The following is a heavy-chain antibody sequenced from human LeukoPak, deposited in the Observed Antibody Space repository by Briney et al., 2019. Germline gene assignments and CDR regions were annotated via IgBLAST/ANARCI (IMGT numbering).Heavy chain of an antibody. D-gene: IGHD6-19*01. CDR3: VRGIEVAGTFSWFDP. CDR1: GFTFSSNW. J-gene: IGHJ5*02. Sequence: PGGSLRLSCAAPGFTFSSNWMHWVRPAPGKGPVWVSRINSDGSSTSYTDSVKGRFTISRDNAKNTLYLQMNSLRAEDTAIYYCVRGIEVAGTFSWFDPWGQGTLVTVSS. CDR2: INSDGSST. V-gene: IGHV3-74*01.